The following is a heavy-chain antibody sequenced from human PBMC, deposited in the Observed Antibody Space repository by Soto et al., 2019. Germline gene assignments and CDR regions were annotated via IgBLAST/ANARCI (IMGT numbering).Heavy chain of an antibody. CDR2: VTPSTGGT. V-gene: IGHV1-2*02. Sequence: QVQLVQSGADVKKPGASVMVSCKASGYTFIDYYIHWVRQAPGQGLEWMGWVTPSTGGTNYAPKFQGRVTMTSETSISTAYMELSSLISDDTAVYYCAKDVRTDGYNASHSWGQGTLVTVSA. CDR3: AKDVRTDGYNASHS. CDR1: GYTFIDYY. J-gene: IGHJ3*02. D-gene: IGHD6-13*01.